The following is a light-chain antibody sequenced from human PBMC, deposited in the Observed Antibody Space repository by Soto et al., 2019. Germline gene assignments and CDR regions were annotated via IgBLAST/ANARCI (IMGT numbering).Light chain of an antibody. CDR1: QDISNW. Sequence: DIQMTQSPSSVSASVGDRVTITCRASQDISNWLAWYQQKPGKAPKLLIYAASTLESGVPSRFSGSGFGTDFTLTISSLQPEDFATYYCQQPKSLPRTFGGGTRVEIK. CDR3: QQPKSLPRT. V-gene: IGKV1-12*01. J-gene: IGKJ4*01. CDR2: AAS.